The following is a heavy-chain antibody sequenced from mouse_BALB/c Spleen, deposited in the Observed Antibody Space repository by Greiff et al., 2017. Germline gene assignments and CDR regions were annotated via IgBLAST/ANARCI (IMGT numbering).Heavy chain of an antibody. D-gene: IGHD2-1*01. Sequence: VQLQESGAELAKPGASVKMSCKASGYTFTSYWMHWVKQRPGQGLEWIGYINPSTGYTEYNQKFKDKATLTADKSSSTAYMQLSSLTSEDSAVYYCARDYYGNRYFDYWGQGTTLTVSS. CDR3: ARDYYGNRYFDY. CDR2: INPSTGYT. J-gene: IGHJ2*01. V-gene: IGHV1-7*01. CDR1: GYTFTSYW.